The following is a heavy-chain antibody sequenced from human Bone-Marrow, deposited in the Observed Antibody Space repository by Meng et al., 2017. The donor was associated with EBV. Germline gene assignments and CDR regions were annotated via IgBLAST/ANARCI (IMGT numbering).Heavy chain of an antibody. V-gene: IGHV3-21*01. D-gene: IGHD3-3*01. Sequence: EVQLVESGGGLVKPGGSLRLSCAASGFTFSVYSMNWVRQAPGKGLEWVSSISSSSSYIYYADSVKGRFTISRDNAKNSLYLQMNSLRAEDTAVYYCARDGLFATYDFWSGYARYYFDYWGQGTLVTVYS. CDR1: GFTFSVYS. CDR2: ISSSSSYI. J-gene: IGHJ4*02. CDR3: ARDGLFATYDFWSGYARYYFDY.